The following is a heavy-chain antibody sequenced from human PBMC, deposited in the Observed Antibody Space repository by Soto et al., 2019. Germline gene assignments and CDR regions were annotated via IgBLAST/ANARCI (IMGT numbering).Heavy chain of an antibody. CDR3: AKIRGYRGYGYFDY. Sequence: GGSLRLSCAASGFTFSSYAMSWVRQAPGKGLEWVSIISGTSDSTYYADSVKGRFTISRDNSKNTLYLQMSSLRAEDTAVYYCAKIRGYRGYGYFDYWGQGA. CDR1: GFTFSSYA. V-gene: IGHV3-23*01. CDR2: ISGTSDST. J-gene: IGHJ4*02. D-gene: IGHD5-12*01.